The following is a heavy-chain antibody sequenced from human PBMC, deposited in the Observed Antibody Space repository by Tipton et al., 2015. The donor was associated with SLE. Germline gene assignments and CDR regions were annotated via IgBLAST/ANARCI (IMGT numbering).Heavy chain of an antibody. Sequence: GLVKPSETLSLTCSVSGYSISSGFYWGLIRQPPGKGLEWIGTIYHTGSAYYNPSLKSRVAISVDTSKNQFSLKLSSVTAADTAVYYCARDRGGSYFFDNWGQGTLITVSS. CDR1: GYSISSGFY. V-gene: IGHV4-38-2*02. J-gene: IGHJ4*02. CDR3: ARDRGGSYFFDN. D-gene: IGHD3-16*01. CDR2: IYHTGSA.